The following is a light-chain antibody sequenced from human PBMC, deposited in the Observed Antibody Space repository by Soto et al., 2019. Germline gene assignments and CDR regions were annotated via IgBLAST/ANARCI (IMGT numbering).Light chain of an antibody. CDR1: SSDVGGYNY. V-gene: IGLV2-14*01. CDR3: SSYTSSSTLYV. Sequence: QSVLTQPASVSGSPGQSITISCTGTSSDVGGYNYVSWYQQHPGKAPKLMIYDVSNRPSGVSNRFSGSKSGNTASLTISGLQAEDEVEYYCSSYTSSSTLYVFGTGTKLTVL. CDR2: DVS. J-gene: IGLJ1*01.